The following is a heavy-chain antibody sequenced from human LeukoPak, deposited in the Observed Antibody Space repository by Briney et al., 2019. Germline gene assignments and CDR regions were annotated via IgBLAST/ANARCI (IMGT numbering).Heavy chain of an antibody. V-gene: IGHV3-21*01. J-gene: IGHJ5*02. Sequence: GGSLRLSCAASGFTFSSYSMNWAHQAPGKGLEWVSSISSSSSYIYYADSVKGRFTISRDNAKNSLYLQMNSLRAEDTAVYYCARQYSSGWYEGLDWFDPWGQGTLVTVSS. CDR2: ISSSSSYI. D-gene: IGHD6-19*01. CDR3: ARQYSSGWYEGLDWFDP. CDR1: GFTFSSYS.